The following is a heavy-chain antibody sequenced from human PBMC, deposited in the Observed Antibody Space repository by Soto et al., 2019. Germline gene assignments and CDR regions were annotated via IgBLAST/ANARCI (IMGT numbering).Heavy chain of an antibody. Sequence: QVQLQESGPGLVKPSETLSLTCTVSGGSISSYYWSWIRLPPGKGLEWIGYMYNTGSTVYNPSLKSRVTISVDTSKNQFSLKLNAVTAADTAVYYCARDLWGYCGTDCYPLDVWGQGTTVTVSS. V-gene: IGHV4-59*01. J-gene: IGHJ6*02. CDR3: ARDLWGYCGTDCYPLDV. CDR1: GGSISSYY. D-gene: IGHD2-21*02. CDR2: MYNTGST.